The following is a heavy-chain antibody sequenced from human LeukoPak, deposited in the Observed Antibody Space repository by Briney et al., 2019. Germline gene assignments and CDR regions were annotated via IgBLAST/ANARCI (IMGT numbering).Heavy chain of an antibody. D-gene: IGHD3-3*01. CDR3: ARADAIFGVVIRAKRFDP. CDR2: ISHSGST. V-gene: IGHV4-38-2*02. J-gene: IGHJ5*02. Sequence: PSETLSLTCTVSGYSIGSAYYWSWIRQPPGKGLEWIGSISHSGSTSYYPSLESRVTISIDTSKNQFSLKLSTVTAADTAVYYCARADAIFGVVIRAKRFDPWAREPWSPSP. CDR1: GYSIGSAYY.